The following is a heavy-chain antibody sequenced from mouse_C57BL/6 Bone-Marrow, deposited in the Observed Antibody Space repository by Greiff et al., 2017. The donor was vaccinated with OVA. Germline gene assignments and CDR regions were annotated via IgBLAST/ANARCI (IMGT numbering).Heavy chain of an antibody. V-gene: IGHV5-16*01. CDR3: ARECDYYGAMDY. D-gene: IGHD1-1*01. CDR2: INYDGSST. Sequence: EVKLVESEGGLVQPGSSMTLSCTASGFTFSDYYMAWVRQVPEKGLEWVANINYDGSSTYYLDSLKSRFIISRDNAKNILYLQMSSLKSEDTATYYCARECDYYGAMDYWGQGTSVTVSS. J-gene: IGHJ4*01. CDR1: GFTFSDYY.